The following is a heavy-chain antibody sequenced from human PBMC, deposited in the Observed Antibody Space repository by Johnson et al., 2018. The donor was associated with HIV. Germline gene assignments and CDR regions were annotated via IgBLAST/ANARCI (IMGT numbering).Heavy chain of an antibody. CDR1: GFTFSSYA. CDR2: ISYDGSNK. D-gene: IGHD1-26*01. J-gene: IGHJ2*01. V-gene: IGHV3-30*04. Sequence: QVQLVESGGGLVQPGGSLRLSCAASGFTFSSYAMHWVRQAPGKGLEWVAVISYDGSNKYYADSVKGRFTISRDNSKNTLYLQMNSLRAEDTAVYYCARDDGWEPTGNDGFPSASFLW. CDR3: ARDDGWEPTGNDGFPSASFL.